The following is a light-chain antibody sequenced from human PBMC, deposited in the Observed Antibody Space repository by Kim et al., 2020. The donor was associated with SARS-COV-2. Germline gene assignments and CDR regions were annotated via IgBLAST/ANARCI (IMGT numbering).Light chain of an antibody. CDR1: KLGDKY. CDR3: QAWDSSTGVV. Sequence: SYELTQPPSVPVSPGQTASITCSGDKLGDKYACWYQQQPGQSPPPVIHHNTKRPSGIPERFSGSNSGNTATLTISGTQAMDEADYYCQAWDSSTGVVFGGGTQRTVL. CDR2: HNT. J-gene: IGLJ2*01. V-gene: IGLV3-1*01.